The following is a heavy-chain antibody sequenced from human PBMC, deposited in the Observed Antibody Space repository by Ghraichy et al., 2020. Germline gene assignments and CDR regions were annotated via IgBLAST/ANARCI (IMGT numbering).Heavy chain of an antibody. CDR3: ARVIGTVEVAGTGKYYFDS. CDR2: IHHSGST. D-gene: IGHD6-19*01. V-gene: IGHV4-39*01. Sequence: TLSLTCTVSGGSVSSSNYYWGWIRQPPGKGLEWIANIHHSGSTYYNPSLKSRVTISIDTSKNQFSLNVTSVTAADTAVYYCARVIGTVEVAGTGKYYFDSWGQGTLGTVSS. CDR1: GGSVSSSNYY. J-gene: IGHJ4*02.